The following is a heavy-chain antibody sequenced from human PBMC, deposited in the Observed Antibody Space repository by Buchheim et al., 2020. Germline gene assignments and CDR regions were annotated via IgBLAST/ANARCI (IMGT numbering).Heavy chain of an antibody. D-gene: IGHD3-3*01. CDR2: IYYSGST. Sequence: QVQLQESGPGLVKPSQTLSLTCTVSGGSISSGDYYWSWIRQPPGKGLEWIGYIYYSGSTYYNPSLKSRVTISVDPSKNQFSLKLSSVTAADTAVYYCARDPPPYDFWSANYYGMDVWGQGTT. CDR3: ARDPPPYDFWSANYYGMDV. V-gene: IGHV4-30-4*01. CDR1: GGSISSGDYY. J-gene: IGHJ6*02.